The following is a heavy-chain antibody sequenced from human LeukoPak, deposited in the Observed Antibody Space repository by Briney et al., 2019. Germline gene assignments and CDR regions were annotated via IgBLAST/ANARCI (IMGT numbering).Heavy chain of an antibody. CDR1: GYTFTGYY. D-gene: IGHD6-19*01. J-gene: IGHJ3*02. Sequence: ASVKVSCKASGYTFTGYYMHWVRQAPGQGLEWMGWINPNSGGTNYAQKFQGRVTMTRDTSISTAYMELSRLRSDDTAVYYCARDREAGTDAFDIWGQGTMVTVSS. V-gene: IGHV1-2*02. CDR3: ARDREAGTDAFDI. CDR2: INPNSGGT.